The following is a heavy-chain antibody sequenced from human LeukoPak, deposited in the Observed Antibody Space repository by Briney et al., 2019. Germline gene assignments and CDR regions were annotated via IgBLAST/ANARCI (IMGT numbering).Heavy chain of an antibody. CDR3: ARASRIAVAGTGGAYYYYYYGMDV. V-gene: IGHV3-13*01. D-gene: IGHD6-19*01. CDR1: GFTFSSYD. J-gene: IGHJ6*02. CDR2: IGTAGDT. Sequence: GGSLRLSCAASGFTFSSYDMHWVRQATGKGLEWVSAIGTAGDTYYPGSVKGRFTISRENAKNSLCLQMNSLRAGDTAVYYCARASRIAVAGTGGAYYYYYYGMDVWGRGTTVTVSS.